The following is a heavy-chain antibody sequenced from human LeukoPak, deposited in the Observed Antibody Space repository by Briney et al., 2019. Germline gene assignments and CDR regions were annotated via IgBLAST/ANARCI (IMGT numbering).Heavy chain of an antibody. CDR1: GGTFSSYA. D-gene: IGHD3-22*01. V-gene: IGHV1-69*06. CDR2: IIPIFGTA. Sequence: SVKVSCKTSGGTFSSYAISWVRQAPGQGLEWMGGIIPIFGTANYAQKFQGRVTITADKSTSTAYMELSSLRSEDTAVYYCARDGGSGYYYVGYFDYWGQGTLVTVSS. CDR3: ARDGGSGYYYVGYFDY. J-gene: IGHJ4*02.